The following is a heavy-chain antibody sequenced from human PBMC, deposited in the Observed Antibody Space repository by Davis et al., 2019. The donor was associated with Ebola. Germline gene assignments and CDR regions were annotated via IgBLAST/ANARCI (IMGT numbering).Heavy chain of an antibody. Sequence: AASVKVSCKASGGTFSSYAISWVRQAPGQGLEWMGRIIPILGIANYAQKFQGRVTITADKSTSTAYMELSSLRSEDTAVYYCARDEDYYDSSGYYGNWFDPWGQGTLVTVSS. V-gene: IGHV1-69*04. D-gene: IGHD3-22*01. CDR3: ARDEDYYDSSGYYGNWFDP. CDR2: IIPILGIA. J-gene: IGHJ5*02. CDR1: GGTFSSYA.